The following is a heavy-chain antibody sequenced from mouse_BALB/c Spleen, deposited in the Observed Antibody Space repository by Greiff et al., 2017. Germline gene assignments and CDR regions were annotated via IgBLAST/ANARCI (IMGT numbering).Heavy chain of an antibody. CDR1: GFSLTSYG. CDR3: ARGMYYGYRAWFAY. V-gene: IGHV2-2*02. Sequence: QVQLKQSGPGLVQPSQSLSITCTVSGFSLTSYGVHWVRQSPGKGLEWLGVIWSGGSTDYNAAFISRLSISKDNSKSQVFFKMNSLQANDTAIYYCARGMYYGYRAWFAYWGQGTLVTVSA. J-gene: IGHJ3*01. D-gene: IGHD2-2*01. CDR2: IWSGGST.